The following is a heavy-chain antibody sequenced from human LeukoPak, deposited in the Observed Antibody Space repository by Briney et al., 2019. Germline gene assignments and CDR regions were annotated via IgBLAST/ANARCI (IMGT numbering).Heavy chain of an antibody. CDR1: GFTFHDYA. D-gene: IGHD3/OR15-3a*01. Sequence: CGSLRLSCAASGFTFHDYAMHWVRQVPGKGLECVSGITWNSGSVLYADSVRGRFTISRDNAKNSLYLQMNSLRPEDMAFYYCAKGLGVASLIVDALDMWGQGTMVTV. V-gene: IGHV3-9*03. CDR3: AKGLGVASLIVDALDM. CDR2: ITWNSGSV. J-gene: IGHJ3*02.